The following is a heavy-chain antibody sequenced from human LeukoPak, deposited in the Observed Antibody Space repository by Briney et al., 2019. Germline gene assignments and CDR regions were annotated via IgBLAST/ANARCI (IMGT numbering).Heavy chain of an antibody. D-gene: IGHD1-14*01. Sequence: GGSLRLSCVGSGFTFSSYWMTWVRQAPGKGLEWVANIKDDGSEKYSVDSAKGRFTISRDNAKNLLYLQMSSLRAEDTAVYYCARARIDYWGQGTLVTVSS. V-gene: IGHV3-7*04. CDR3: ARARIDY. CDR2: IKDDGSEK. J-gene: IGHJ4*02. CDR1: GFTFSSYW.